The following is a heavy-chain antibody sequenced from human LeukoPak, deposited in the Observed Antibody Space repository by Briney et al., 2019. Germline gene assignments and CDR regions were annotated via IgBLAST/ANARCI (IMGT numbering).Heavy chain of an antibody. D-gene: IGHD3-3*01. V-gene: IGHV4-59*01. CDR1: GGSISSYY. CDR3: ARAWIGYGAFDI. Sequence: PSETLSLTCTVSGGSISSYYWSWIRQPPGKGLEWTGYIYYSGSTNYNPSLKSRVTISVDTSKNQFSLKLSSVTAADTAVYYCARAWIGYGAFDIWGQGTMVTVSS. J-gene: IGHJ3*02. CDR2: IYYSGST.